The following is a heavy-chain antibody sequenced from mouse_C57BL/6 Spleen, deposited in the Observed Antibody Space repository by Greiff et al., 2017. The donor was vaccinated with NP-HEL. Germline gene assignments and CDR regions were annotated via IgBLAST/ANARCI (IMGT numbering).Heavy chain of an antibody. CDR2: IYPGSGST. V-gene: IGHV1-55*01. CDR3: ARLGDYAAY. CDR1: GYTFTSYW. D-gene: IGHD2-4*01. Sequence: QVQLQQPGAELVKPGASVKMSCKASGYTFTSYWITWVKQRPGQGLEWIGDIYPGSGSTNYNEKFKSKATLTVETSSSTAYMQLSSLTSEDSAVYYWARLGDYAAYWGQGTLVTVSA. J-gene: IGHJ3*01.